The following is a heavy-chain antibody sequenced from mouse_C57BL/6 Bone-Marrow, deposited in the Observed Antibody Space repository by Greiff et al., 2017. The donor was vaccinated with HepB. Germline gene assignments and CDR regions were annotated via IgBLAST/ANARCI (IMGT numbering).Heavy chain of an antibody. D-gene: IGHD2-4*01. J-gene: IGHJ4*01. Sequence: QVQLQPGAELVRPGASVKLSCKASGYTFISYWMEWVKQRPGQGLEWIGNIYPSDSETHYNQKFKDKATLTVDKSSSTAYMQLSSLTSEDSAVYYCARGDDSVYYYAMDYWGQGTSVTVSA. CDR3: ARGDDSVYYYAMDY. CDR1: GYTFISYW. V-gene: IGHV1-61*01. CDR2: IYPSDSET.